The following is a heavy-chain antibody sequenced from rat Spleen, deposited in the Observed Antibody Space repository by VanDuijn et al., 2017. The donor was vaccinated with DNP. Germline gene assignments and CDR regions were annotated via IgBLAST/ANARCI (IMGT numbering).Heavy chain of an antibody. V-gene: IGHV5-58*01. D-gene: IGHD3-8*01. CDR2: INTDGGSA. CDR3: ASNPHIRTAAPFDY. CDR1: GFTFSTYW. J-gene: IGHJ2*01. Sequence: EVQLVETGGGLVQPGGSLKHSCVASGFTFSTYWMYWIRQAPGKGLEWLSSINTDGGSAYYADSVRGRFTISRDNAENTVYLQMSSLRSEDTATYYCASNPHIRTAAPFDYWGPGVMVTVSS.